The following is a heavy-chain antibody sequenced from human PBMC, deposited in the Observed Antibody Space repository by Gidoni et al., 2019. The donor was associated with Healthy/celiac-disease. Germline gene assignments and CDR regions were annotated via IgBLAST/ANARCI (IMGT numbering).Heavy chain of an antibody. V-gene: IGHV3-33*01. Sequence: QVQLVESGGGVVQPGRSMRLSCAAPGFTFSSYGMHGVRQAPGKGLEWVEVIWYDGSNKYYADSVNGRFTISRDNSKNTLYLQMNSLRAEDTAVYYCATSPLRGYSYCPNGMDVWGQGTTVTVSS. D-gene: IGHD5-18*01. CDR3: ATSPLRGYSYCPNGMDV. CDR1: GFTFSSYG. CDR2: IWYDGSNK. J-gene: IGHJ6*02.